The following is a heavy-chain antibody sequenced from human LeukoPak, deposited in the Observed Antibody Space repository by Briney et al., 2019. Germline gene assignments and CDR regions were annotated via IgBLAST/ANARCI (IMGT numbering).Heavy chain of an antibody. CDR2: ISGSGGST. D-gene: IGHD1-26*01. J-gene: IGHJ4*02. Sequence: GGSLRLSCAASGFTFSSYAMSWVRQAPGKGLEWVSAISGSGGSTYYADSVKGRFTISRDNSKNTLYLRMNSLRAEDTAVYYCAKGDNLGATYYLFDYWGQGTLVTVSS. CDR1: GFTFSSYA. CDR3: AKGDNLGATYYLFDY. V-gene: IGHV3-23*01.